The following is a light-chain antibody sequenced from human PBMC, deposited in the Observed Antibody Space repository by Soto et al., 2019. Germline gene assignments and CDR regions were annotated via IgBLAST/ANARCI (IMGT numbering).Light chain of an antibody. CDR3: SSYTSSTTEV. V-gene: IGLV2-14*01. J-gene: IGLJ1*01. CDR1: SSDVGGYNY. Sequence: QSALTQPASVSGSPGQSITISCTGTSSDVGGYNYVSWYQQHPGKAPKLMIYDVNSRPSGVSNRFSGSKSGNTASLTISGLQAEDEADYYCSSYTSSTTEVFGTGTKLTVL. CDR2: DVN.